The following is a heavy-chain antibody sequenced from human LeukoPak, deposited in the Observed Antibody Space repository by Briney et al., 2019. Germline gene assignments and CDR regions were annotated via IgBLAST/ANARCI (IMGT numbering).Heavy chain of an antibody. CDR2: IYYSGST. CDR1: GGSISSSSYY. CDR3: ARLEMAALFGY. D-gene: IGHD6-19*01. V-gene: IGHV4-39*01. J-gene: IGHJ4*02. Sequence: SETLSLTCTVSGGSISSSSYYWGWIRQPPGKGLEWIGSIYYSGSTYYNPSLKSRVTISVDTSKNQFSLKLSSVTAADTAVYYCARLEMAALFGYWGQGTLVTVSS.